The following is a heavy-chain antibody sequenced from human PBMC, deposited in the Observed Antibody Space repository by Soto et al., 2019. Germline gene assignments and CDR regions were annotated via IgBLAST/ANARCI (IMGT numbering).Heavy chain of an antibody. Sequence: QVQLQESGPGLVKPSQTLSLTCSVSGGSITSGGFYWSWIRQHPEKGLEWIAYIVHSGSTDYNPSLKSRIIISADTSKNQFSLKLTSVTAADTAVYYCVRGGIAGNWFDPWGQGTLVTVSS. J-gene: IGHJ5*02. D-gene: IGHD6-13*01. CDR2: IVHSGST. CDR3: VRGGIAGNWFDP. V-gene: IGHV4-31*03. CDR1: GGSITSGGFY.